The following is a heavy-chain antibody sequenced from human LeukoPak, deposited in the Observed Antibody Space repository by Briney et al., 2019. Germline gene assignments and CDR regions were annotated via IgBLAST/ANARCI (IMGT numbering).Heavy chain of an antibody. D-gene: IGHD2-21*02. CDR1: GYTLSELS. J-gene: IGHJ4*02. Sequence: ASVTVSCKVSGYTLSELSMHWVRQAPGKGLEWMGGFERQDGEVIYSQKFRDRVTVTEDTSADTAYMELNSLRSEDTAVYYCATQLLLDFDYWGQGTLVTVSS. CDR3: ATQLLLDFDY. V-gene: IGHV1-24*01. CDR2: FERQDGEV.